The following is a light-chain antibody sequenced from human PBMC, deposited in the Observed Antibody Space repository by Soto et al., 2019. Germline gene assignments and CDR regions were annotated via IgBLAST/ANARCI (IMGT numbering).Light chain of an antibody. J-gene: IGLJ1*01. CDR1: SSNIESNT. CDR2: TND. V-gene: IGLV1-44*01. CDR3: LAWDDSLNGNL. Sequence: QSVLTQPPSASGSRGQSVTISYSGSSSNIESNTVYWYQQLPGMAPRLLIHTNDRRPSGVPDRFSGSKSGTSASLAISGLQSEDEADYYCLAWDDSLNGNLFGTGTKVTVL.